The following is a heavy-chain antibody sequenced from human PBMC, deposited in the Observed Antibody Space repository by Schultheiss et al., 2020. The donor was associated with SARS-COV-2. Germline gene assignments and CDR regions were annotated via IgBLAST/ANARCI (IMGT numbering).Heavy chain of an antibody. V-gene: IGHV5-51*01. D-gene: IGHD3-3*01. CDR2: IYPGDSDT. Sequence: GGSLRLSCKGSGYSFTSYWIGWVRQMPGKGLEWMGIIYPGDSDTRYSPSFQGQVTISADKSISTAYLQWSSLKASDTAMYYCARHRPYDFWSGYQYYYGMDVWGQGTTVTVSS. CDR1: GYSFTSYW. CDR3: ARHRPYDFWSGYQYYYGMDV. J-gene: IGHJ6*02.